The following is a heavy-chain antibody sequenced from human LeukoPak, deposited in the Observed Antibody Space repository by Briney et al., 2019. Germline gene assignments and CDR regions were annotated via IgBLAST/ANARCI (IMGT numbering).Heavy chain of an antibody. V-gene: IGHV3-53*01. J-gene: IGHJ4*02. Sequence: GGSLRLSCAASGLTVSSNYMNWVRQAPGKGLEWVSVISRGGSTYYADSVKGRFTISRDSSKNTLYLQMNSLRAEDTAVYYCARSGDSRHYFDYWGQGTLVTVSS. D-gene: IGHD2-21*02. CDR3: ARSGDSRHYFDY. CDR2: ISRGGST. CDR1: GLTVSSNY.